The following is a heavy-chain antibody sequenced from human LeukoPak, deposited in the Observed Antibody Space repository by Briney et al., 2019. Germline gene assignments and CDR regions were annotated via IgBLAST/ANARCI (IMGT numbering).Heavy chain of an antibody. CDR2: ISRDGSTI. CDR3: GREGATVATQIDY. D-gene: IGHD4-23*01. Sequence: GGSLRLSCAASGFTFSNYWMHWVRRAPGKGLVWVSRISRDGSTISYADSVKGRFTVSRDNAKNTLYLQMNSLRVEDTAVYFCGREGATVATQIDYWGQGTLATVFS. V-gene: IGHV3-74*01. J-gene: IGHJ4*02. CDR1: GFTFSNYW.